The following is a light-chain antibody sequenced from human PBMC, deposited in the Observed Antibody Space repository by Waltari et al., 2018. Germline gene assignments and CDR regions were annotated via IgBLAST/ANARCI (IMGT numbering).Light chain of an antibody. CDR2: KDS. Sequence: SYELTQPSSVSVSPGQTARITCSGEVLTKKKYVRWFQQKPGQAPVLVIYKDSERPSEIPERFSGSSSGTTVTLTISGAQVEDEADYYCYCASDSTVVFGGGTKLSVL. V-gene: IGLV3-27*01. J-gene: IGLJ2*01. CDR3: YCASDSTVV. CDR1: VLTKKKY.